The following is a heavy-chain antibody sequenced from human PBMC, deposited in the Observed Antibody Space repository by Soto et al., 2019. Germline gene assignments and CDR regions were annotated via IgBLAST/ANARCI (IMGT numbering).Heavy chain of an antibody. Sequence: GESLKISCKGSGYSFTSYWISWVRQMPGKGLEWMGRIDPSDSYTNYSPSFQGHVTILADKSISTAYLQWSSLKASDTAMYYCARHKYSSSYYYGMDVWGQGTTVTVSS. J-gene: IGHJ6*02. CDR1: GYSFTSYW. V-gene: IGHV5-10-1*01. CDR3: ARHKYSSSYYYGMDV. CDR2: IDPSDSYT. D-gene: IGHD6-6*01.